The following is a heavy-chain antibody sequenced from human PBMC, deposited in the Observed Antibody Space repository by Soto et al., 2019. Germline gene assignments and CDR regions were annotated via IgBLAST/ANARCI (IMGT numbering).Heavy chain of an antibody. D-gene: IGHD5-18*01. J-gene: IGHJ4*02. CDR2: INAGNGNT. V-gene: IGHV1-3*01. CDR1: GYTFTSYA. Sequence: SGAEVKKPGASVKVSCKASGYTFTSYAMHWVRQAPGQRLEWMGWINAGNGNTKYSQKFQGRVTITRDTSASTDYMELSSLRSEDTAVYYCARDPGYSYGYNWGQGTLVTVSS. CDR3: ARDPGYSYGYN.